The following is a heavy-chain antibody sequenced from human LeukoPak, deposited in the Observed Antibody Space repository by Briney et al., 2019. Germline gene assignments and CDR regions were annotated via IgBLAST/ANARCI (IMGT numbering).Heavy chain of an antibody. CDR2: IRYDGSNK. Sequence: GGTLRLSCAASGFSFSSYGMHWVRQAPGKGLEWVTFIRYDGSNKYYADSVKGRFTISRDNSKNTMYLQMNSLRAEDTAVYYCAKEIGAARPRYYFDYWAREPWSPSPQ. CDR1: GFSFSSYG. D-gene: IGHD6-6*01. CDR3: AKEIGAARPRYYFDY. J-gene: IGHJ4*02. V-gene: IGHV3-30*02.